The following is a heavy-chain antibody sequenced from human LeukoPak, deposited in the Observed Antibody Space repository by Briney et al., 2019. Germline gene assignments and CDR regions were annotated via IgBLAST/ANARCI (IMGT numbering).Heavy chain of an antibody. CDR3: ARKLPGSREYFDY. CDR1: GGSISNYNYY. V-gene: IGHV4-39*01. CDR2: VYYSGST. D-gene: IGHD1-26*01. J-gene: IGHJ4*02. Sequence: SETLSLTCTVSGGSISNYNYYWAWIRQPPGKGLEWIGSVYYSGSTYYNPSLKSRVTISVDTSKNQFSLKVTSVTAADTAVYYCARKLPGSREYFDYWGQGTLVTVSS.